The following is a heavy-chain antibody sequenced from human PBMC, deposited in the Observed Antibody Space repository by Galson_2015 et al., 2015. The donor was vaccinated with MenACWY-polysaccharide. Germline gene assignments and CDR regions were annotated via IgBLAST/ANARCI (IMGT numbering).Heavy chain of an antibody. D-gene: IGHD2-2*01. CDR1: GFTFNSYA. CDR2: ISYDETNK. CDR3: ARDYCSRTSCYGLDV. Sequence: SLRLSCAASGFTFNSYAMHWVRQAPGKGLEWVAVISYDETNKYYADSVKGRFTISRDNSKNTLYLQMNSLRAEDAAVYYRARDYCSRTSCYGLDVWGQGTTVIVSS. J-gene: IGHJ6*02. V-gene: IGHV3-30-3*01.